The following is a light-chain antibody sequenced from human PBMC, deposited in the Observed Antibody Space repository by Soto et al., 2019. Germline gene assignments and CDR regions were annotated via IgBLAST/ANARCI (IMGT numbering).Light chain of an antibody. Sequence: DIQMTQSPPSLSAYLIDIITITCRASQSISNHLNWYQQKPGKGPNLLIYAASSLQRGVPSRFSGSGSGRDFVLTISSLQPEDSATYYCQQSYGTPWTFGQGTKVDIK. CDR3: QQSYGTPWT. V-gene: IGKV1-39*01. CDR2: AAS. CDR1: QSISNH. J-gene: IGKJ1*01.